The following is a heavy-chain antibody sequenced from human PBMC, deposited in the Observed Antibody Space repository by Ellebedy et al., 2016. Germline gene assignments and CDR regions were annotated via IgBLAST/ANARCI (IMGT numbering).Heavy chain of an antibody. D-gene: IGHD5-18*01. CDR3: ARMGADTAMVPYYYYGMDV. V-gene: IGHV3-7*01. CDR2: IKQDGSEK. CDR1: GFTFSSYA. Sequence: GGSLRLSXAVSGFTFSSYAMSWVRQAPGKGLEWVANIKQDGSEKYYVDSVKGRFTISRDNAKNSLYLQMNSLRAEDTAVYYCARMGADTAMVPYYYYGMDVWGQGTTVTVSS. J-gene: IGHJ6*02.